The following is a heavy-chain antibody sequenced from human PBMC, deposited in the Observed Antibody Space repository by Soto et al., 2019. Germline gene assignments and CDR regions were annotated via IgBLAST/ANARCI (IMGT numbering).Heavy chain of an antibody. CDR3: ARDMVVPAAMGNYYYYYYYMDV. Sequence: GGSLRLSCAASGFTFSSYGMHWVRQAPGKGLEWVAVIWYDGSNKYYADSVKGRFTISRDNSKNTLYLQMNSLRAEDTAVYYCARDMVVPAAMGNYYYYYYYMDVWGKGTTVTGSS. V-gene: IGHV3-33*01. D-gene: IGHD2-2*01. J-gene: IGHJ6*03. CDR1: GFTFSSYG. CDR2: IWYDGSNK.